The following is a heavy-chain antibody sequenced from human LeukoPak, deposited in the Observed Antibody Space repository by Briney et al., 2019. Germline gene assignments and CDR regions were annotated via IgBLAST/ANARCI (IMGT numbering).Heavy chain of an antibody. J-gene: IGHJ6*03. CDR2: ISSTGGTT. V-gene: IGHV3-23*01. CDR1: GITFSSYA. Sequence: PGGSLRLSCAASGITFSSYAMSWVRQAPGKGLEWVSSISSTGGTTYYADSVKGRFTISRDNSKNTLYLQMNSLRAEDTAIYYCAKNGDRGAYCTGGTCYPYFYYYMDVWGKGTTATI. D-gene: IGHD2-15*01. CDR3: AKNGDRGAYCTGGTCYPYFYYYMDV.